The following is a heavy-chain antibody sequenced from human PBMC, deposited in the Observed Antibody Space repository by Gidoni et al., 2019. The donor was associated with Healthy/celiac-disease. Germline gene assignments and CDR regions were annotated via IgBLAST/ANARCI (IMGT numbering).Heavy chain of an antibody. CDR1: GGSISRGGYY. D-gene: IGHD3-9*01. CDR2: IYYPGST. V-gene: IGHV4-31*03. J-gene: IGHJ5*02. Sequence: HVQLQESGPGLVKPSQTLSLPCTVSGGSISRGGYYWSWLRQPPGKGLEWIGYIYYPGSTYYNPSLKSRVTISVDTSKNQFSLKLSSVTAADTAVYYCARQDWLDPHPRTNSRFEPAAGFINWFDPWGQGTLVTVSS. CDR3: ARQDWLDPHPRTNSRFEPAAGFINWFDP.